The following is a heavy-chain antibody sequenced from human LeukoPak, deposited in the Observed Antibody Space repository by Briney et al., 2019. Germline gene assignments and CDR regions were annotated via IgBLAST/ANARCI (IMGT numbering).Heavy chain of an antibody. CDR2: INPNSGGT. CDR1: GYTFTGYY. Sequence: ASVKVSCKASGYTFTGYYMHWVRQAPGQGLELMGWINPNSGGTNYAQKFQSRVTMTRDTSISTAYMELSRLRSDDTAVYYCARDRPSGYSYGYDYWGQGTLVTVSS. J-gene: IGHJ4*02. V-gene: IGHV1-2*02. D-gene: IGHD5-18*01. CDR3: ARDRPSGYSYGYDY.